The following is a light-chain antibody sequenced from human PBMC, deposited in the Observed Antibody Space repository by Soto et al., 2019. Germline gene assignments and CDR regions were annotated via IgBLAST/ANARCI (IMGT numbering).Light chain of an antibody. Sequence: QSVMTQPPSVSAAPGQKVTISCSGSSSNIGGNSVSWYQQLPGTAPKLLIYEVSNRPSGVSNRFSGSKSGNTASLTISGLQAEDEADYYCSSYTSGSTYVFGTGTKLTVL. V-gene: IGLV2-14*01. CDR1: SSNIGGNS. J-gene: IGLJ1*01. CDR2: EVS. CDR3: SSYTSGSTYV.